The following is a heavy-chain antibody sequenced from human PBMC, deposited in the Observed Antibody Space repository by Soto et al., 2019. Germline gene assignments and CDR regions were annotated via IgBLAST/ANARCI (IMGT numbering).Heavy chain of an antibody. J-gene: IGHJ6*02. Sequence: EVQRVESGGGLVQPGGSLRLSCAASGFTFSIYWMHWVRQAPGKGPVWVSRIDNAGRSASYADSLKGRFTISRDNAKNTVYLQMNSLRAEDTAVYYCTRVGGSVSGMDVWGQGTTVTVSS. V-gene: IGHV3-74*01. D-gene: IGHD1-26*01. CDR3: TRVGGSVSGMDV. CDR2: IDNAGRSA. CDR1: GFTFSIYW.